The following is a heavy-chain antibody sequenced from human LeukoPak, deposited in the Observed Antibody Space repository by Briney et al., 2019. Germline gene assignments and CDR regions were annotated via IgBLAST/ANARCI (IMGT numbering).Heavy chain of an antibody. D-gene: IGHD6-13*01. J-gene: IGHJ4*02. V-gene: IGHV3-7*04. CDR2: IKQDRSEK. CDR1: GFTFSSYW. Sequence: SGGSLRLSCAASGFTFSSYWLSWVRQAPGKGLEWVANIKQDRSEKYYVDSVKGRFTISRDNAKNSLYLQRNRLRAEDTAVYYCARDLGSSWPFDYWGQGTLVTVSS. CDR3: ARDLGSSWPFDY.